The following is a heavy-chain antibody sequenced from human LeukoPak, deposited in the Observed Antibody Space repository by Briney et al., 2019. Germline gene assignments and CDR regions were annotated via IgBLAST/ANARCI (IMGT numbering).Heavy chain of an antibody. Sequence: PGRSLRLSCAASGFTFNSYWMSWVRQAPGNGLEWVANIKQDGSEKYYVDSVKGRFTISRYNAKNSLYLQMNSLRAEDTAVYYCARVSTNTVTTLQYFDYWGQGTLVTVSS. D-gene: IGHD4-17*01. V-gene: IGHV3-7*01. CDR2: IKQDGSEK. CDR1: GFTFNSYW. CDR3: ARVSTNTVTTLQYFDY. J-gene: IGHJ4*02.